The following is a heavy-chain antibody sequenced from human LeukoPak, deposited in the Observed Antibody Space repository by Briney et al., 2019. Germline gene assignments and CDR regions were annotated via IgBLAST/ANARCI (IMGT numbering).Heavy chain of an antibody. V-gene: IGHV4-59*01. CDR2: IYYSGST. J-gene: IGHJ5*02. D-gene: IGHD3-3*01. Sequence: PSETLSLTCTVSGGSISSYYWSWIRQPPGKGLEWIGYIYYSGSTNYNPSLKSRVTISVDTPKSQFSLKLSSVTAADTAVYYCARVKPYYDFWSGYSNWFDPWGQGTLVTVSS. CDR1: GGSISSYY. CDR3: ARVKPYYDFWSGYSNWFDP.